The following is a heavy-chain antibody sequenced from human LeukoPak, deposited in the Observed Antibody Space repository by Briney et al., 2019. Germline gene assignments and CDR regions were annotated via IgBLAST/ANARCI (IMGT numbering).Heavy chain of an antibody. CDR2: ISSSGTTI. V-gene: IGHV3-48*03. CDR1: GFIFSNFE. Sequence: GGSLRLSCVASGFIFSNFEMNWVRQAPGQGLEWVSYISSSGTTIYYADSVKGRFTISRDNAKNSLYLQMNSLRAEDTAVYYCAELGITMIGGVWGKGTTVTISS. D-gene: IGHD3-10*02. CDR3: AELGITMIGGV. J-gene: IGHJ6*04.